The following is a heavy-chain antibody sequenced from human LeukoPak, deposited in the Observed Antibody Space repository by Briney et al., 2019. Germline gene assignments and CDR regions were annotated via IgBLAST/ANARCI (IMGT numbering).Heavy chain of an antibody. V-gene: IGHV1-8*01. CDR2: MNPNSGNT. J-gene: IGHJ4*02. D-gene: IGHD6-13*01. CDR3: ARGYRKGVAAAVAY. Sequence: ASVKVSCKASGYTFTSYDINWVRQATGQGLEWMGWMNPNSGNTGYAQKFQGRVTMTRNTSISTAYMELSSLRSEDTAVYYCARGYRKGVAAAVAYWGQGTLVTVSS. CDR1: GYTFTSYD.